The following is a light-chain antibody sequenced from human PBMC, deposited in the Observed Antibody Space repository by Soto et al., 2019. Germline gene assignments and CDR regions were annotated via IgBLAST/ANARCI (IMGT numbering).Light chain of an antibody. V-gene: IGLV2-14*01. J-gene: IGLJ1*01. CDR1: SSDIGAYNY. CDR3: SSYSSTSTLYV. Sequence: SPRTQPASVSGSPGQSITISCIGTSSDIGAYNYVSWYQQHPGKVPKLMIYEVTNRPSGLSNRFSGSKSGNTASLTISGLQAEDEAEYFCSSYSSTSTLYVFGTGTKVTVL. CDR2: EVT.